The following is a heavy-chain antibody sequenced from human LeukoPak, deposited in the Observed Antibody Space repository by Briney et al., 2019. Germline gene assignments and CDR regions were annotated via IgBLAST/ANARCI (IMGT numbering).Heavy chain of an antibody. CDR2: TYYRSKWFN. J-gene: IGHJ4*02. V-gene: IGHV6-1*01. CDR1: GDTVSSNSAA. CDR3: ARSSQGFLDY. Sequence: SQTLSLACAISGDTVSSNSAAWNWIRQSPSRGLEWLGRTYYRSKWFNGYALSVKSRITINPDTSKNQFSLQLNSVTPEDTAVYYCARSSQGFLDYWGQGSLVTVSS.